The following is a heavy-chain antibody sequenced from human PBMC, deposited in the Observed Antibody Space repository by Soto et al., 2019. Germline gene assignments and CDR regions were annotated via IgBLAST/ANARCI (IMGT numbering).Heavy chain of an antibody. CDR3: ARRSNYYLDF. CDR2: ISYDGSD. Sequence: QMQLVESGGGVVQPGRSLRLSCVASGFPFREFGMHWVRQAPGKGLEWVALISYDGSDYADSVKGRFTISRDDSRDTLFLHMDNLRPDDTGVYYCARRSNYYLDFWGQGTLVAVSS. CDR1: GFPFREFG. V-gene: IGHV3-33*05. J-gene: IGHJ4*02. D-gene: IGHD3-10*01.